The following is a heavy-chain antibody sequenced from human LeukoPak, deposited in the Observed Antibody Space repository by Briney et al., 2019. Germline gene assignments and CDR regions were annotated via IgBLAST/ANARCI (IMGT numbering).Heavy chain of an antibody. D-gene: IGHD4-17*01. CDR3: ARGSTVTKLDY. Sequence: SETLSLTCTVSGGSISSYYWSWIRQPPGKGLEWIGYIYYSGSTYYNPSLKSRVTISVDTSKNQFSLKLSSVTAADTAVYYCARGSTVTKLDYWGQGTLVTVSS. CDR1: GGSISSYY. CDR2: IYYSGST. V-gene: IGHV4-59*12. J-gene: IGHJ4*02.